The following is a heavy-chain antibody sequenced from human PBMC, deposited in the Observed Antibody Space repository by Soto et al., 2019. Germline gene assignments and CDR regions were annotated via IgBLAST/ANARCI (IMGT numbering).Heavy chain of an antibody. J-gene: IGHJ6*02. CDR3: AREGNIHSHGFDV. D-gene: IGHD4-4*01. CDR1: GFSFSTYT. Sequence: TGGSLRLSCEASGFSFSTYTMNWVRQAPGKGLEWVASISTRSTFISYADSVKGRITISRDNAKNSLFLQMNSLRAEDTAVFYCAREGNIHSHGFDVWGHGTTVTVSS. V-gene: IGHV3-21*01. CDR2: ISTRSTFI.